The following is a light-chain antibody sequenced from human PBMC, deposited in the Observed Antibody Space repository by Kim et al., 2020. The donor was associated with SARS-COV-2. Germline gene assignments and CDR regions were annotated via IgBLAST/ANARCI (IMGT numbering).Light chain of an antibody. CDR2: GTS. J-gene: IGKJ2*01. Sequence: ESVLTQSPGTLSLSPGERATLSCRASQSVSTTYLAWYQQKPGQAPRLLIYGTSNRATGIPDRFSGSGSGTDFTLTISRLEPEDFAVYYCQHHGSSPPYTFGQGTKLEI. CDR1: QSVSTTY. CDR3: QHHGSSPPYT. V-gene: IGKV3-20*01.